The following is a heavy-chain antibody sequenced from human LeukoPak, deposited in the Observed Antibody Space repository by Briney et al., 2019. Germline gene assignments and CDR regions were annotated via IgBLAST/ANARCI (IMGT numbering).Heavy chain of an antibody. D-gene: IGHD6-13*01. J-gene: IGHJ3*02. CDR3: ARDRTSSSWRPDSFDI. CDR1: GFTFSSYS. CDR2: ISSSSSNI. Sequence: TGGSLRLSCAASGFTFSSYSMNWVRQAPGKGLEWVSYISSSSSNIYYADSVKGRFTISRDNAKNSLYLQMNSLRAEDTAVYYCARDRTSSSWRPDSFDIWGQGTMVTVSP. V-gene: IGHV3-48*04.